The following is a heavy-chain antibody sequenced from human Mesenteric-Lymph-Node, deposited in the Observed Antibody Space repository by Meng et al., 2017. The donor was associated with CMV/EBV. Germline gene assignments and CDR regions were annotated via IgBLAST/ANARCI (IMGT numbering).Heavy chain of an antibody. CDR2: IYSNDDT. Sequence: SGTASGLTFSSDYFSWVRQAPGQGLEWVSIIYSNDDTKYADSVRGRFTISRDNSRNAVYLQMNSLRPQDTAVYYCTRAPTITTNFDSWGQGTLVTVSS. D-gene: IGHD4-17*01. CDR1: GLTFSSDY. J-gene: IGHJ4*02. V-gene: IGHV3-66*02. CDR3: TRAPTITTNFDS.